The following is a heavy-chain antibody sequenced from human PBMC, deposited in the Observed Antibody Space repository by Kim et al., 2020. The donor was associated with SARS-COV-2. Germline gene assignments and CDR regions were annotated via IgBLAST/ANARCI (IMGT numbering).Heavy chain of an antibody. Sequence: AECVKDRFSISRENHKNTVYLQMKSLRADDTAIYYCARDLGLGTGMGHVWGQGTVVTVSS. D-gene: IGHD3-16*01. J-gene: IGHJ1*01. CDR3: ARDLGLGTGMGHV. V-gene: IGHV3-30*07.